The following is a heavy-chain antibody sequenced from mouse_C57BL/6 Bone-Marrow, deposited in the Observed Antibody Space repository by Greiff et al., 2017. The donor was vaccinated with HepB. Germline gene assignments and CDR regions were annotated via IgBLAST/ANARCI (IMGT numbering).Heavy chain of an antibody. CDR1: GFTFSSYA. V-gene: IGHV5-4*01. D-gene: IGHD2-2*01. J-gene: IGHJ4*01. CDR2: ISDGGSYT. CDR3: ARDEVTRAMDY. Sequence: VQLKQSGGGLVKPGGSLKLSCAASGFTFSSYAMSWVRQTPEKRLEWVATISDGGSYTYYPDNVKGRFTISRDNAKNNLYLQMSHLKSEDTAMYYCARDEVTRAMDYWGQGTSVTVSS.